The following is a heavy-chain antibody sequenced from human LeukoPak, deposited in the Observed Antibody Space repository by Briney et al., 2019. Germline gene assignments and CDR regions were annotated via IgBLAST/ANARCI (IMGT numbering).Heavy chain of an antibody. CDR1: GFTFSTFA. Sequence: SGGSLRLSCAASGFTFSTFAMIWVRQPPGKGLEWVSSIFPSGGEIHYADSVRGRFTISRDNSKSTLSLQMNSLRAEDTAVYYCAGLFPWGQGTLVTVSS. CDR2: IFPSGGEI. CDR3: AGLFP. D-gene: IGHD4/OR15-4a*01. J-gene: IGHJ5*02. V-gene: IGHV3-23*01.